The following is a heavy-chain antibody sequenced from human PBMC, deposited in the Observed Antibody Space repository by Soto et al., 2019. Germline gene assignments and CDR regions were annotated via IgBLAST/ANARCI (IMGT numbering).Heavy chain of an antibody. CDR3: VTDLNLQGH. CDR1: GLCFGRVW. J-gene: IGHJ4*02. V-gene: IGHV3-7*01. Sequence: GGSLGLSCVVSGLCFGRVWMTWVRQAPGKGLECVANIKYDGSEEYYVDSVKGRFTISRDNAKNSLYLQMNSLRDEDSAVYYCVTDLNLQGHWGQGTLVTVSS. CDR2: IKYDGSEE.